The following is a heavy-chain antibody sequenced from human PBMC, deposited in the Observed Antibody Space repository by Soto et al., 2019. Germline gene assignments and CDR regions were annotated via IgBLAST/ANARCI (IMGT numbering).Heavy chain of an antibody. J-gene: IGHJ3*02. Sequence: GGSLRLSCAASGFTFSSYGMHWVHQAPGKGLEWVAFISYDGSNKYYADSVKGRFTISRDNSKNTLYLQMNSLRAGDTAVYYCAKDEVKYYYDSSGPQTTDAFDIWGQGTMVTVSS. V-gene: IGHV3-30*18. CDR3: AKDEVKYYYDSSGPQTTDAFDI. CDR1: GFTFSSYG. CDR2: ISYDGSNK. D-gene: IGHD3-22*01.